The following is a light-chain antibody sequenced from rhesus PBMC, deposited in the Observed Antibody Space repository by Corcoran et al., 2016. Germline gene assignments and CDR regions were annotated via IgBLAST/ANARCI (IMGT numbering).Light chain of an antibody. CDR2: AAS. V-gene: IGKV1-28*03. Sequence: DIQMTQSPSSLSASVGDTVTITCRASQDIRSSLNWFQQKPGKAPKLLIYAASSLESGVPSRFSGGGSGTDFTLTISSLQPEDFAVYYWLQHNSYPYSFGQGTKVEIK. CDR3: LQHNSYPYS. CDR1: QDIRSS. J-gene: IGKJ2*01.